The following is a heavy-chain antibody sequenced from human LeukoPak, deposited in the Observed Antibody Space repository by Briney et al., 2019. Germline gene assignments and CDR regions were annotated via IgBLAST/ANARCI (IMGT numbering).Heavy chain of an antibody. D-gene: IGHD5-12*01. V-gene: IGHV3-74*03. CDR3: ESDGYSGWGY. CDR2: INTDGNNT. CDR1: GFTFSNYW. J-gene: IGHJ4*02. Sequence: GGSLRLSCAGSGFTFSNYWMYWVRQVPGKGLVWVSRINTDGNNTTYADSVKGRFTISRDNAKNTLYLQMNSLRAEDTAVYYCESDGYSGWGYWGQGSLVTVSS.